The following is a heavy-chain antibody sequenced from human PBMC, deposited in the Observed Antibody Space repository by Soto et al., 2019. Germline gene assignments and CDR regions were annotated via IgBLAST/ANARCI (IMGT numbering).Heavy chain of an antibody. V-gene: IGHV1-46*01. CDR1: GYVLTAYS. J-gene: IGHJ1*01. CDR3: AREENCSDGICYSEYFQR. Sequence: ASVKVSFKASGYVLTAYSMQWVRQAPGQGLEWMGVVKPSGGSTNCAQKFQGRITMTRDTSTSTVYMDLRSLTSDDTAVYYCAREENCSDGICYSEYFQRSGLGTLVTVSS. CDR2: VKPSGGST. D-gene: IGHD2-15*01.